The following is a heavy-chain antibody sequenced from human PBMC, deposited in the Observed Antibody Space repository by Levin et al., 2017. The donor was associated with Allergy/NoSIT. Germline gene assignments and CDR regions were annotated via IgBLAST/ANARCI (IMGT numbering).Heavy chain of an antibody. CDR2: INHSGTT. CDR1: GGYFSGYY. J-gene: IGHJ2*01. CDR3: ARLFSTAALVPSAIGPNYWYFDL. V-gene: IGHV4-34*01. D-gene: IGHD2-2*02. Sequence: QSQTLSLTCAVYGGYFSGYYWSWIRQPPGKGLEWIGEINHSGTTNYNPSLKSRVTISVDTSKNQFSLKLSSVTAADTAVYYCARLFSTAALVPSAIGPNYWYFDLWGRGTLVTVSS.